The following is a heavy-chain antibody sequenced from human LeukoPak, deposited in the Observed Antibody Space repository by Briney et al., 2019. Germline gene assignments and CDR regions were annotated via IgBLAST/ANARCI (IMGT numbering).Heavy chain of an antibody. CDR1: GFTFDDYA. V-gene: IGHV3-9*01. CDR3: AREASSGTAMVDY. CDR2: ISWNSGSI. Sequence: GGSLRLSCAASGFTFDDYAMHWVRQAPGKGLEWVSGISWNSGSIGYADSVKGRFTISRDNANNTLSLQMNSLRAEDTAVYFCAREASSGTAMVDYWGQGTLVTVSS. J-gene: IGHJ4*02. D-gene: IGHD5-18*01.